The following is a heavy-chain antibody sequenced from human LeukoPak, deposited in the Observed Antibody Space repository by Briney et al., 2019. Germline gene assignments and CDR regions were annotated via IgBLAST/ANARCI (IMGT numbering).Heavy chain of an antibody. CDR1: GYTFTSYY. V-gene: IGHV1-46*01. CDR2: INPSGGST. Sequence: ASVKVSCKASGYTFTSYYMHWVRQAPGQGLEWMGIINPSGGSTSYAQKFQGRVTMTRDMSTSTVYMELSSLRAEDTAVYYCAGSPRVTVTGHWFDPWGQGTLVTVSS. CDR3: AGSPRVTVTGHWFDP. D-gene: IGHD4-17*01. J-gene: IGHJ5*02.